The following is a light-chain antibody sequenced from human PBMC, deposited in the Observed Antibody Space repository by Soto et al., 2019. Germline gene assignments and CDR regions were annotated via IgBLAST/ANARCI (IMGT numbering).Light chain of an antibody. J-gene: IGKJ4*01. CDR2: DAS. CDR1: ENLRTF. V-gene: IGKV3-11*01. CDR3: QQRSIWPLT. Sequence: EIVLTQSPATLSLSPGERATLSCRATENLRTFLAWYQQKAGQAPRLLIYDASNRATGIPDRFSGSGSVTDFTLTISHLEPEDSAVYYCQQRSIWPLTFGGGTKVDIK.